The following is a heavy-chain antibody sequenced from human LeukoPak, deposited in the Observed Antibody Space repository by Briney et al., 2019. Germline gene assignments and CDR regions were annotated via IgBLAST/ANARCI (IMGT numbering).Heavy chain of an antibody. CDR3: AREPYYYGSGSYG. CDR2: ISGSGGSGGRT. Sequence: GGSLRLSCEASGYTFKGYGLTWVRQAPGKGLEWVSGISGSGGSGGRTYYADSVKGRFTISRDDAKNSLYLQMNSLRAEDTAVYYCAREPYYYGSGSYGWGQGTLVTVSS. CDR1: GYTFKGYG. V-gene: IGHV3-21*01. D-gene: IGHD3-10*01. J-gene: IGHJ4*02.